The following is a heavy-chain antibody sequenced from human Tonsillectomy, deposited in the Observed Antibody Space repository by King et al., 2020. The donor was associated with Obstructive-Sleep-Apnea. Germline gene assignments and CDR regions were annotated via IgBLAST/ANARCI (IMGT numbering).Heavy chain of an antibody. CDR1: GYSFTSYC. CDR3: ARALLTKHNSRWYF. D-gene: IGHD6-19*01. V-gene: IGHV5-51*01. Sequence: VQLVESGAEVKKPGESLKISCKGCGYSFTSYCVGWVRQMPGKGREWMGIIYLGDSDTRDRPSIQGQVPISADKSISTAYLQWSSLKASDTAMYYCARALLTKHNSRWYFWGQGTLVTVSS. CDR2: IYLGDSDT. J-gene: IGHJ4*02.